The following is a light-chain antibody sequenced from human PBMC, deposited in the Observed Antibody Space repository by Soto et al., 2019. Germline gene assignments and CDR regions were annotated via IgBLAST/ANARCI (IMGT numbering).Light chain of an antibody. V-gene: IGLV2-18*01. CDR3: SLYTSSLYV. Sequence: QSVLTQPPSVSGSPGQSVTISCTGTSSDVGSYNRVSWYQQPPGTAPKLMIYEVSNRPSGVPDRFSGSKSGNTAPLTISGLQAEDEADYYCSLYTSSLYVFGAGTKVTVL. CDR2: EVS. J-gene: IGLJ1*01. CDR1: SSDVGSYNR.